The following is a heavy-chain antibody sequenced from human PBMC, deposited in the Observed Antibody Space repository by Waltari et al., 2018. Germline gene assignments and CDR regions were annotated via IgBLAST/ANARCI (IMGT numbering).Heavy chain of an antibody. J-gene: IGHJ4*02. V-gene: IGHV1-69*05. CDR3: ARGGGGYYYDSSGALDY. Sequence: QVQLVQSGAEVKKPGSSVKVSCKASGGTFSSSAISWVPQAPGQGLEWMGGIIPIFGTANYAQKFQGRVTITTDESTSTAYMELSSLRSEDTAVYYCARGGGGYYYDSSGALDYWGQGTLVTVSS. CDR1: GGTFSSSA. CDR2: IIPIFGTA. D-gene: IGHD3-22*01.